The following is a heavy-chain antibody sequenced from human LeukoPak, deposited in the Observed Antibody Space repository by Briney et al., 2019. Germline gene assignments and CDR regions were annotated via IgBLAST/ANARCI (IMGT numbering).Heavy chain of an antibody. CDR3: AKGGAAADNYWYFDL. J-gene: IGHJ2*01. Sequence: QAGRSLRLSCAASGFTFDDYGMHWVRQAPGKGLEWVSGISWNRGSIGYADSVKGRFTISRDTAKNSLHLQMNSLRPEDTALYYCAKGGAAADNYWYFDLWGRGTLVTVSS. CDR1: GFTFDDYG. CDR2: ISWNRGSI. V-gene: IGHV3-9*01. D-gene: IGHD6-13*01.